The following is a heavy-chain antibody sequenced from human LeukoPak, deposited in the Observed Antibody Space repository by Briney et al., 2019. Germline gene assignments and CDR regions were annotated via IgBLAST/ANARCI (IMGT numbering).Heavy chain of an antibody. D-gene: IGHD6-13*01. Sequence: SETLSLTCTVSGGSISSSSYYWGWIRQPPGKGLEWIGSIYYSGSTYYNPSLKSRVTISVDTSKNQFSLKLSSVTAADTAVYYCASGIAAALYFDYWGQGTLVTVSS. CDR3: ASGIAAALYFDY. V-gene: IGHV4-39*01. J-gene: IGHJ4*02. CDR1: GGSISSSSYY. CDR2: IYYSGST.